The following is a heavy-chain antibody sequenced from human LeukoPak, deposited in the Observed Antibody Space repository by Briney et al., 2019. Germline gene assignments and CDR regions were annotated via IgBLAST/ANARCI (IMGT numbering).Heavy chain of an antibody. J-gene: IGHJ4*02. CDR1: GYTLTELS. D-gene: IGHD3-22*01. CDR3: ATILDSSGYYYLPMGY. Sequence: ASVKVSCKVSGYTLTELSMHWVRQAPGKGLEWMGGFDPEDGETIYAQKFQGRVTMTEDTSTDTAYMELSSLRSEDTAVYYCATILDSSGYYYLPMGYWGQGTLVTVSS. V-gene: IGHV1-24*01. CDR2: FDPEDGET.